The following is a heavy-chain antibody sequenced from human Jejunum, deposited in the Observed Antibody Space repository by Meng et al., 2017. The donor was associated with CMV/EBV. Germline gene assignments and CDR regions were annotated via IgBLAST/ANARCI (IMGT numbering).Heavy chain of an antibody. J-gene: IGHJ4*02. Sequence: SLTHYYWSWVRQSPDKGLEWIGSIYYSGSTKCSPSFKSRVTISVDTSNNQFSLELSSVIAADTAIYYCARGGYYNLWSGYFPLDFWGQGTLVTVSS. D-gene: IGHD3-3*01. V-gene: IGHV4-59*01. CDR3: ARGGYYNLWSGYFPLDF. CDR2: IYYSGST. CDR1: SLTHYY.